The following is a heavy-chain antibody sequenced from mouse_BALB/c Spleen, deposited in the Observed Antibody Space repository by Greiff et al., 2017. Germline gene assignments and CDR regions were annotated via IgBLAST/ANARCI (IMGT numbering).Heavy chain of an antibody. D-gene: IGHD1-1*02. Sequence: QVTLKVSGPGILQPSQTLSLTCSFSGFSLSTSGMGVGWIRQPSGKGLEWLAHIWCDDDKRYNPALKRRLTISTDTSSNQVFLKNASVDTADTATYYCARMDYGLVDYWGQGTSVTVSS. CDR2: IWCDDDK. J-gene: IGHJ4*01. CDR3: ARMDYGLVDY. CDR1: GFSLSTSGMG. V-gene: IGHV8-8*01.